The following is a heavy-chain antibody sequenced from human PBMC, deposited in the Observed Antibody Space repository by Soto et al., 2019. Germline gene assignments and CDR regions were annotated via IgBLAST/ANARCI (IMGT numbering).Heavy chain of an antibody. CDR3: ARNGTYISSLSHYSGMDV. D-gene: IGHD1-7*01. J-gene: IGHJ6*02. CDR2: IVPVLGTP. CDR1: GGTFGNFI. V-gene: IGHV1-69*01. Sequence: QVHLVQSGAEVKEPGSSVRVSCKASGGTFGNFIMNWVRQTPGQGLEWMGGIVPVLGTPTYAEKFKGRVRISATGSTSTTFIDLTSLRSEDTAIYYCARNGTYISSLSHYSGMDVWGQGTTVTVSS.